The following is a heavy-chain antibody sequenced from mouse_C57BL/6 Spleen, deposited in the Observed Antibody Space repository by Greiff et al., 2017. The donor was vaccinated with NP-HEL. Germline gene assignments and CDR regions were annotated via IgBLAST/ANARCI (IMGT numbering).Heavy chain of an antibody. V-gene: IGHV1-69*01. CDR1: GYTFTSYW. D-gene: IGHD2-1*01. CDR3: ARYGAYGNYGYYALDY. Sequence: QVQLQQPGAELVMPGASVKLSCKASGYTFTSYWMHWVKQRPGQGLEWIGEIDPSDSYTNYNQKFKGKSTLTVDKSSSTAYMQLSNLTSEDSAVYYCARYGAYGNYGYYALDYWGQGTSVTVSS. CDR2: IDPSDSYT. J-gene: IGHJ4*01.